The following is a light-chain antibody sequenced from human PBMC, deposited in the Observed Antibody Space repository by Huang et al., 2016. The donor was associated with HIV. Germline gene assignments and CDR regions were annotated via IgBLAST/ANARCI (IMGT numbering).Light chain of an antibody. J-gene: IGKJ4*01. CDR3: QQRGSWPLT. CDR2: DAA. CDR1: QSVANY. Sequence: EIVLTQSPATLSLSPGERATLSCRASQSVANYLAWYQQKPGQAPSRLIYDAANRATGIPARFSGSGSGTDFTLTISSLEPEDFAVYYCQQRGSWPLTFGGGTKVDI. V-gene: IGKV3-11*01.